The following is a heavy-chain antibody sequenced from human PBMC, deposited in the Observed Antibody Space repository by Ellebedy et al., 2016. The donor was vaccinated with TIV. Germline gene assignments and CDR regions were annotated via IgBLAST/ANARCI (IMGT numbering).Heavy chain of an antibody. CDR3: ARGVGSSLKVGMDV. D-gene: IGHD6-13*01. CDR2: ISYDGSNK. Sequence: GESLKISXAASGFTFSSYGMHWVRQAPGKGLEWVAVISYDGSNKYYADSVKGRFTISRDNAKNSLYLQMNSLRAEDTAVYYCARGVGSSLKVGMDVWGQGTTVTISS. CDR1: GFTFSSYG. J-gene: IGHJ6*02. V-gene: IGHV3-30*03.